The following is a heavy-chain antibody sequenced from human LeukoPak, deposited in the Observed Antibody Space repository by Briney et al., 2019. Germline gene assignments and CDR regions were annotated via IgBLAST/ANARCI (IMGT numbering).Heavy chain of an antibody. Sequence: GGSLRLSCAASGFTFSSYAMHWVRQAPGKGLEWVAVISYDGSNKYYADSVKGRFTISGDNSKNTLYLQMNSLRAEDTAVYYCARGLYDYDYWGQGTLVTVSS. J-gene: IGHJ4*02. D-gene: IGHD3-16*01. CDR1: GFTFSSYA. CDR2: ISYDGSNK. V-gene: IGHV3-30-3*01. CDR3: ARGLYDYDY.